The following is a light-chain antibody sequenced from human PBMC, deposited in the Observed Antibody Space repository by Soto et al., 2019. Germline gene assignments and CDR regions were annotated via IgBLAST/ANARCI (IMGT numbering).Light chain of an antibody. CDR2: EAS. J-gene: IGKJ4*01. CDR3: QEYSRD. CDR1: CSISTW. Sequence: DIHMTQSPSTLSASVGDRVTITCRASCSISTWLAWYQQKPGKAPKVLIYEASNLESGVPSRFSGSGSGTEFTLTISSLQPDDFATYYCQEYSRDFGGGTKVDIK. V-gene: IGKV1-5*01.